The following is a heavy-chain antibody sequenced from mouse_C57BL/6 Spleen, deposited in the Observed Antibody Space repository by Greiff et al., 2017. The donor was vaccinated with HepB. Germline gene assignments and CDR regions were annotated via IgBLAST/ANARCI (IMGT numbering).Heavy chain of an antibody. D-gene: IGHD2-3*01. J-gene: IGHJ4*01. V-gene: IGHV1-55*01. Sequence: QVHVKQPGAELVKPGASVKMSCKASGYTFTSYWITWVKQRPGQGLEWIGDIYPGSGSTNYNEKFKSKATLTVDTSSSTAYMQLSSLTSEDSAVYYCARVLYDGYLDYWGQGTSVTVSS. CDR3: ARVLYDGYLDY. CDR2: IYPGSGST. CDR1: GYTFTSYW.